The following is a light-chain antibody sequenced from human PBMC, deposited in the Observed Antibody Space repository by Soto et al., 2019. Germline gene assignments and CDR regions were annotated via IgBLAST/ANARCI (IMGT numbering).Light chain of an antibody. CDR2: SNN. Sequence: QSVLTQPPSASKTPGQRVTISCSGSTSNIGSNTVNWYQQLSGTAPKLLIYSNNQRPSGVPDRFSGSKSGTSASLAISGLRSEDEADYYCAAWDDSLKGPVFGGGTKVTVL. CDR1: TSNIGSNT. J-gene: IGLJ2*01. V-gene: IGLV1-44*01. CDR3: AAWDDSLKGPV.